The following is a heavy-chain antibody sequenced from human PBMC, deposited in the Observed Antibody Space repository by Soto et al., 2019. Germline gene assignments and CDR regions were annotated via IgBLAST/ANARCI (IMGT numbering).Heavy chain of an antibody. CDR2: IKPDGSEK. CDR1: GLTFSSYW. CDR3: ARSITTLGVVTISDDNWFDP. V-gene: IGHV3-7*03. D-gene: IGHD3-3*01. J-gene: IGHJ5*02. Sequence: DGQLVESGGGLVQPGGSLRLSCEASGLTFSSYWMTWVRQAPGKGLEWVADIKPDGSEKYYVDSVEGRFTISRDNAKNSIYLEMNSLRVEDTAVYHCARSITTLGVVTISDDNWFDPWGQGTPVTVSS.